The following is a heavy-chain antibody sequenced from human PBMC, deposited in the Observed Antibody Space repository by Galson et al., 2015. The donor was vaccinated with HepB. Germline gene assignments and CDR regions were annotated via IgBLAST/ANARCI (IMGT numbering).Heavy chain of an antibody. CDR1: GFIFSSHG. Sequence: SLRLSCAASGFIFSSHGMYWVRQAPGKGLEYVSAINDNGGTTYYADSVKGRFTISRDNSKNTLYLQMNSLRAEDTAVYYCAKDRGGTYYYDSSGFDYWGQGTLVTVSS. J-gene: IGHJ4*02. CDR3: AKDRGGTYYYDSSGFDY. V-gene: IGHV3-64*04. CDR2: INDNGGTT. D-gene: IGHD3-22*01.